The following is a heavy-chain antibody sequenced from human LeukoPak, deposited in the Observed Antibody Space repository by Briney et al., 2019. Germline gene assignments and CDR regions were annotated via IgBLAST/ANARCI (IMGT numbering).Heavy chain of an antibody. V-gene: IGHV3-23*01. D-gene: IGHD3-3*01. CDR2: ISASGSST. J-gene: IGHJ5*02. CDR1: GFTFTNYA. CDR3: SKSKSGYFRFDL. Sequence: GGSLRLSCVASGFTFTNYAMSWVRQAPGKGLDWISSISASGSSTYYADSVKGRFTLSRDTSMNTLFLQMNNLTADDTAVYHCSKSKSGYFRFDLWGQGTLVAVSS.